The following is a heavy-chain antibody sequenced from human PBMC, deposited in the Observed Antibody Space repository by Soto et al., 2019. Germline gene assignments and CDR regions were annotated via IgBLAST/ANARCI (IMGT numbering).Heavy chain of an antibody. D-gene: IGHD6-6*01. CDR1: GASISSSHW. V-gene: IGHV4-4*02. CDR3: ARGRYRSSSVGIDMDV. J-gene: IGHJ6*03. CDR2: VYHSGST. Sequence: PSETLSLTCAVSGASISSSHWWSWVRQSPGKGLEWIGEVYHSGSTNYNPSFKSRVTISVDTSKNQFSLKLSSVTAADTAVYYCARGRYRSSSVGIDMDVWGKGTTVTVSS.